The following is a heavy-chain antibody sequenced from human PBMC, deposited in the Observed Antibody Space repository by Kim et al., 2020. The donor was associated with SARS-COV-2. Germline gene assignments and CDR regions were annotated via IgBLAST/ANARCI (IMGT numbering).Heavy chain of an antibody. Sequence: ASVKVSCKASGYTFGSYAIHWVRQAPGQRLEWMGWINAGNGNTKYSQKFQGRVTITRDTSTSTVYMELSSLRSEDTALYYCARDWYNWNYYGMDVWGQGT. CDR3: ARDWYNWNYYGMDV. CDR2: INAGNGNT. CDR1: GYTFGSYA. D-gene: IGHD1-1*01. V-gene: IGHV1-3*01. J-gene: IGHJ6*02.